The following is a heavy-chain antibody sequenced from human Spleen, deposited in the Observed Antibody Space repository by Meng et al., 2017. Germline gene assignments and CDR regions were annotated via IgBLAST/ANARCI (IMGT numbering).Heavy chain of an antibody. CDR1: GYTFTAYY. D-gene: IGHD2-21*01. V-gene: IGHV1-2*06. Sequence: QGTLVQSGAELKKPGASVKVSCKPSGYTFTAYYIHWVRQAPGQGLEWMGHINPDTGDTLYAQKFQGRVSMTGDTSISTAYVELSGLRSDDTAVYYCARDENISLGKLFGDYWGQGTLVTVSS. J-gene: IGHJ4*02. CDR3: ARDENISLGKLFGDY. CDR2: INPDTGDT.